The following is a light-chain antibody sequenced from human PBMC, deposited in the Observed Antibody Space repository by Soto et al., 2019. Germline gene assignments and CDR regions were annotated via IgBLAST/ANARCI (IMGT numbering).Light chain of an antibody. V-gene: IGKV1-39*01. J-gene: IGKJ2*01. CDR2: AAT. CDR3: QQSYNSPYT. Sequence: DIQMTQSPSSLSASLGDRVTITCRASQSINNYLNWYQQEEGKAPKLLIYAATSWQSGVPSRFSGSGSGTEFTLTISSLQPGDFATYYCQQSYNSPYTVGLGTKLEIK. CDR1: QSINNY.